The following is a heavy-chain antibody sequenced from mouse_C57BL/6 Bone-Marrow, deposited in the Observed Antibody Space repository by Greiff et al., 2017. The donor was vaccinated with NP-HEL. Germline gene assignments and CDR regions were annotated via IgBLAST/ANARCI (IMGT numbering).Heavy chain of an antibody. CDR3: ARDYYGYGFDY. D-gene: IGHD2-2*01. Sequence: VQLKESGPGLVKPSQSLSLTCSVTGYSITSGYYWNWIRQFPGNKLEWMGYISYDGSNNYNPSLKNRISITRDTSKNQFFLKLNSVTTEDTATYYCARDYYGYGFDYWGQGTTLTVSS. CDR1: GYSITSGYY. V-gene: IGHV3-6*01. CDR2: ISYDGSN. J-gene: IGHJ2*01.